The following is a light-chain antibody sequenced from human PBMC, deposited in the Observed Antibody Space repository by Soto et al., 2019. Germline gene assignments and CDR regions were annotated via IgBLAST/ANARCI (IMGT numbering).Light chain of an antibody. Sequence: QSVLTQPPSASGTPGQRVTISCSGSSSNIGSHSVNWYQQVPGSAPKLLIYSNNQRPSGVPDRFAGSKSGTSASLASSGLQSGDEADFYGAAWDHSLNGRDVFGTGTKVTVL. J-gene: IGLJ1*01. V-gene: IGLV1-44*01. CDR1: SSNIGSHS. CDR2: SNN. CDR3: AAWDHSLNGRDV.